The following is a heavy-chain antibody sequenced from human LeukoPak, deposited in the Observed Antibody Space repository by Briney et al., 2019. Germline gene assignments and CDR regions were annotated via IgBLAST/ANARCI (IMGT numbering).Heavy chain of an antibody. CDR1: GFTFSSYS. J-gene: IGHJ6*03. Sequence: GGSLRLSCAASGFTFSSYSMNWVRQAPGKGLEWVSSISSSSSYIYYADSVKGRFTISRDNAKNSLYLQMNSLRAEDTAVYYCARAADVLSGGYYYYMDVWGKGTTVTVSS. CDR2: ISSSSSYI. CDR3: ARAADVLSGGYYYYMDV. V-gene: IGHV3-21*01. D-gene: IGHD3-16*01.